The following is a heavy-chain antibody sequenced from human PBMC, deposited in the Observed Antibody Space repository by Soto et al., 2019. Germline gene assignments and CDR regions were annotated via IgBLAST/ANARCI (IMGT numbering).Heavy chain of an antibody. CDR3: ARHGSDHFYGMDV. Sequence: SETLSLTCAVYGGSFSGYYWSWIRQPPGKGLEWIGEINHSGSTNYNPSLKSRVTISADTSKNQFSLNLSSVTAADTAVYYCARHGSDHFYGMDVWGQGTTVTVSS. CDR2: INHSGST. D-gene: IGHD3-3*02. CDR1: GGSFSGYY. J-gene: IGHJ6*02. V-gene: IGHV4-34*01.